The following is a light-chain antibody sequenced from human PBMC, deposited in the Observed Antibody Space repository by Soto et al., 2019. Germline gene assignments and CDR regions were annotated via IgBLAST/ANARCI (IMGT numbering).Light chain of an antibody. Sequence: DIPMTQSPSTLSASVGDRVTITCRASQSISSWLAWYQQKPGKAPKLLIYKASSLESGVPSRFSGSGSGTEFTLTISSLQPDDFATYYCQQYNSYVTFGPWTKVDIK. CDR1: QSISSW. J-gene: IGKJ3*01. V-gene: IGKV1-5*03. CDR3: QQYNSYVT. CDR2: KAS.